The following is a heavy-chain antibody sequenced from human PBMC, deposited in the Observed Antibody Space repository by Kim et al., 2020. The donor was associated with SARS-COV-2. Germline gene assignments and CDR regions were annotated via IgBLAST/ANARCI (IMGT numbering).Heavy chain of an antibody. Sequence: SETLSLTCAVYGGSFSGYHWSWIRQTPGKGLEWIGEINQSGSAYYNPSLRSRLTISVDTSKNQFSLRLRSVTAADTSVYYCARGFTPDCSGDSCYVAWGMDVWGQGATVTVSS. CDR2: INQSGSA. CDR1: GGSFSGYH. CDR3: ARGFTPDCSGDSCYVAWGMDV. D-gene: IGHD2-15*01. V-gene: IGHV4-34*01. J-gene: IGHJ6*02.